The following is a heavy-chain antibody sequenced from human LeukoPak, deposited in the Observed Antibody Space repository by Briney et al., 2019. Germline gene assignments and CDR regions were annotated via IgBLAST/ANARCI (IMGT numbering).Heavy chain of an antibody. D-gene: IGHD3-22*01. Sequence: GGSLRLSCAASGFTVSSNYMSWVRQAPGKGLGWVSVIYSGGSTYYADSVKGRFTISRDNSKNTLYLQMNSLRAEDTAVYYCARHPSDDSSGYPNDYWGQGTLVTVSS. J-gene: IGHJ4*02. CDR2: IYSGGST. CDR1: GFTVSSNY. V-gene: IGHV3-66*04. CDR3: ARHPSDDSSGYPNDY.